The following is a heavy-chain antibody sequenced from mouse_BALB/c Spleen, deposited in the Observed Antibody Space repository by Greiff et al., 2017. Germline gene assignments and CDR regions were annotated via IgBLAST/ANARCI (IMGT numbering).Heavy chain of an antibody. J-gene: IGHJ3*01. V-gene: IGHV14-4*02. CDR3: IRYSLAWFAY. CDR1: GFNIKDYY. CDR2: IDPENGDT. Sequence: EVQLQQSGAELVRSGASVKLSCTASGFNIKDYYMHWVKQRPEQGLEWIGWIDPENGDTEYAPKFQGKATMTADTSSNTAYLQLSSLTSEDTAVYYCIRYSLAWFAYWGQGTLVTVSA. D-gene: IGHD6-5*01.